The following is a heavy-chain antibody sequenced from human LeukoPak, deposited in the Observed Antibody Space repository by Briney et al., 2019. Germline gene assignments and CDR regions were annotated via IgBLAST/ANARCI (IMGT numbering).Heavy chain of an antibody. CDR3: AKDDCSSTSCPLSYWYFDL. J-gene: IGHJ2*01. V-gene: IGHV4-59*01. D-gene: IGHD2-2*01. CDR1: GGSISSYY. Sequence: SETLSLTCTVSGGSISSYYWSWIRQPPGKGLEWIGYIYYSGSTNYNPSLKSRVTISVDTSKNQFSLKLSSVTAADTAVYYCAKDDCSSTSCPLSYWYFDLWGRGTLVTVSS. CDR2: IYYSGST.